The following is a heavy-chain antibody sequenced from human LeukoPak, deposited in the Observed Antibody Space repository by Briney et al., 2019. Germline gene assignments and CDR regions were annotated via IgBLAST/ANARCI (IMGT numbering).Heavy chain of an antibody. D-gene: IGHD4-11*01. Sequence: SETLSLTCTVSGDSISSHYWSWVRQAPGKGLEWIGYIFYSGRTNYSPSLRSRVTISVATSKNLFSLRLNSVTAADTAVYFCARTGDYSRSTGGWFDPWGQGTLVTVSS. CDR1: GDSISSHY. CDR2: IFYSGRT. V-gene: IGHV4-59*11. CDR3: ARTGDYSRSTGGWFDP. J-gene: IGHJ5*02.